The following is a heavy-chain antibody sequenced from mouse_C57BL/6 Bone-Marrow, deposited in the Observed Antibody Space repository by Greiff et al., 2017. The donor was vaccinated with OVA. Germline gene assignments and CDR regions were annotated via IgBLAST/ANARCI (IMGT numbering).Heavy chain of an antibody. CDR3: ARCTLYYFDY. V-gene: IGHV1-54*01. Sequence: QVQLQQSGAELVRPGTSVKVSCKASGYAFTNYLIEWVKQRPGQGLEWIGVINPGSGGTNYNEKFKGKATLTADKSSSTAYMQLSSLTSEDSAVYFVARCTLYYFDYWGQGTTLTVSS. J-gene: IGHJ2*01. D-gene: IGHD5-1*01. CDR2: INPGSGGT. CDR1: GYAFTNYL.